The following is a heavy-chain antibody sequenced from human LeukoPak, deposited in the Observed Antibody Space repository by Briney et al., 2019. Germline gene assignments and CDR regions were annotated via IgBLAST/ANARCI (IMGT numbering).Heavy chain of an antibody. CDR2: IYYSGST. Sequence: PSETLSLTCTVSGGSISSSSYYWGWIRQPPGKGLEWIGSIYYSGSTYYNPSLKSRVTISVDTSKNQFSLKLSSVTAADTAVYYCARDEARSSSWYRWFDPWGQGTLVTVSS. CDR1: GGSISSSSYY. J-gene: IGHJ5*02. D-gene: IGHD6-13*01. V-gene: IGHV4-39*07. CDR3: ARDEARSSSWYRWFDP.